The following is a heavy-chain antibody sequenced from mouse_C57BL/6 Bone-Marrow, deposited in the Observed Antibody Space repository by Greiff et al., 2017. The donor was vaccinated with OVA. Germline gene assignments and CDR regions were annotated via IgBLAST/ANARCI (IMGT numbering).Heavy chain of an antibody. V-gene: IGHV1-15*01. J-gene: IGHJ3*01. Sequence: QVQLQQSGAELVRPGASVTLSCKASGYTFTDYEMHWVKQTPVHGLEWIGAIDPETGGTAYNQKFKGKAILTADKSSSTAYMELRSLTSEDSAFYYCTRNKRFAYWGQGTLVTVSA. CDR1: GYTFTDYE. CDR3: TRNKRFAY. CDR2: IDPETGGT.